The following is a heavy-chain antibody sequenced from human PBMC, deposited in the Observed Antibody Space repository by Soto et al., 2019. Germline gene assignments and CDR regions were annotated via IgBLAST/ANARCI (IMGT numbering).Heavy chain of an antibody. Sequence: GGSLRLSCAASGFSFSISPMHWVRQAPGKGPEWVALISYDGTNKFYADSVKGRFTISRDNSKSTLYLQVDSLRPEDAAVYYCARDPKTSGGQHWAFNYFDSWGQGTLVTISS. CDR2: ISYDGTNK. V-gene: IGHV3-30-3*01. D-gene: IGHD7-27*01. CDR3: ARDPKTSGGQHWAFNYFDS. CDR1: GFSFSISP. J-gene: IGHJ4*02.